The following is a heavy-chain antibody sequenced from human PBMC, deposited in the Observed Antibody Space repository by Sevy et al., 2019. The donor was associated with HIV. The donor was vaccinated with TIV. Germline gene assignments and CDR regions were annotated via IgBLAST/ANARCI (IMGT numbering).Heavy chain of an antibody. CDR3: ARVWAAAGTPPIYYYYYGMDV. V-gene: IGHV1-18*01. CDR1: GYTFTSYG. D-gene: IGHD6-13*01. J-gene: IGHJ6*02. Sequence: ASVKVSCKASGYTFTSYGISWVRQVPGQGLEWMGWISAYNGNTNYAQKLQGRVTMTTDTSTSTAYMELRSLRSDDTAVYYCARVWAAAGTPPIYYYYYGMDVWGQGTTVTVSS. CDR2: ISAYNGNT.